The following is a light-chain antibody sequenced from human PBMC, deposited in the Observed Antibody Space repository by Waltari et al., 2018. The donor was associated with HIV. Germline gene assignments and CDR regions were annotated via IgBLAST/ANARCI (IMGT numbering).Light chain of an antibody. CDR1: ALPNQY. Sequence: SYGLTQPPSLSVSPGRPASITCSGDALPNQYAYWYQQKAGQAPVLIIYKDSERPSGIPERFSGSSSGTTVTLTISGVQAEDEADYYCQSTDSSGTYVVFGGGTKVTVL. CDR3: QSTDSSGTYVV. J-gene: IGLJ2*01. CDR2: KDS. V-gene: IGLV3-25*03.